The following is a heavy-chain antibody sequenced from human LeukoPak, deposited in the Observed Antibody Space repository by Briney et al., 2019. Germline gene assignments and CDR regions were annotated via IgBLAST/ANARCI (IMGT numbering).Heavy chain of an antibody. Sequence: GGSLRLSCVASGFSFSTYAMNWVRQAPGKGPEWVSYVSSASSRVYYADSVRGRFIISRDNAKNSLYLQMNSLRAEDTAVYYCARDLMRFLEWVNWGQGTLVTVSS. CDR3: ARDLMRFLEWVN. V-gene: IGHV3-48*04. CDR1: GFSFSTYA. J-gene: IGHJ4*02. CDR2: VSSASSRV. D-gene: IGHD3-3*01.